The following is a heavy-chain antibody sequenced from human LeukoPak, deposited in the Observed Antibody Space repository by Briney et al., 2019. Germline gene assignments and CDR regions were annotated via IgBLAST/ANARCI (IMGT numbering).Heavy chain of an antibody. D-gene: IGHD1-14*01. Sequence: GGSLRLSCAASGFTFSSYGMHWVRQAPGKGLEWVAFIRYDGSNKYYADSVKGRFTISRDNSKNTLYLQMNSLRAEDTAIYFCAGDTTTLLAFDYWGQGTLVTVSS. CDR1: GFTFSSYG. J-gene: IGHJ4*02. CDR3: AGDTTTLLAFDY. CDR2: IRYDGSNK. V-gene: IGHV3-30*02.